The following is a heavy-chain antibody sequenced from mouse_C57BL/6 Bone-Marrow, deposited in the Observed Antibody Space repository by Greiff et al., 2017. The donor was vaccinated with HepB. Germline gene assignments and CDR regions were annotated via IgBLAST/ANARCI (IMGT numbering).Heavy chain of an antibody. J-gene: IGHJ2*01. CDR1: GYTFTSYG. CDR3: ARPFYYGSSYGNY. V-gene: IGHV1-81*01. Sequence: QVQLKQSGAELARPGASVKLSCKASGYTFTSYGISWVKQSTGQGLEWIGEIYPRSGNTYYNEKFKGKATLTADKSSSTAYMELRSLTSEDSAVYFCARPFYYGSSYGNYWGQGTTLTVSS. D-gene: IGHD1-1*01. CDR2: IYPRSGNT.